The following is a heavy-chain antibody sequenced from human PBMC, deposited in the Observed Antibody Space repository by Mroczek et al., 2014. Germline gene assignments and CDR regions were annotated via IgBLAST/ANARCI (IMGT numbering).Heavy chain of an antibody. CDR2: IPILGIA. Sequence: EWKGVIPILGIANYAQKFQGRVTITADKSTSTAYMELSSLRSEDTAVYYCARSMVAAIDAGIRDYYYYGMDVWGQGTTVTVSS. D-gene: IGHD2-15*01. J-gene: IGHJ6*02. V-gene: IGHV1-69*10. CDR3: ARSMVAAIDAGIRDYYYYGMDV.